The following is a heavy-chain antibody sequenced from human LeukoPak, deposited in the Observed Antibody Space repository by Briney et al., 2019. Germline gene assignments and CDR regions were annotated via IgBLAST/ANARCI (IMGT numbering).Heavy chain of an antibody. D-gene: IGHD5-24*01. J-gene: IGHJ6*03. Sequence: PGGSLRLSCAASGFTFSTYGIHWVRQAPGKGLEGVAVIWYDGSNKFYADSVKGRFTISRDNSKNTLYLQMNSLRAEDTAVYYCARVGGSEMATIYYYYMDVWGKGTTVTVSS. CDR2: IWYDGSNK. CDR1: GFTFSTYG. CDR3: ARVGGSEMATIYYYYMDV. V-gene: IGHV3-33*01.